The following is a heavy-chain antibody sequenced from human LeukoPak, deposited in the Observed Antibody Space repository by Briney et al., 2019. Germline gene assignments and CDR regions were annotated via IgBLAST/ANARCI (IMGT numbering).Heavy chain of an antibody. J-gene: IGHJ4*02. D-gene: IGHD2-8*02. CDR3: VRDHYWAFDY. CDR2: IRGSSTDK. Sequence: GGSLRLSCEASGFFFSDYSMNWVRQAPGKGLEWISYIRGSSTDKTYADSVKGRFNIYRDDAKNSLLLQMGSLRAEDTAVYYCVRDHYWAFDYWGQGILVTVSS. CDR1: GFFFSDYS. V-gene: IGHV3-48*01.